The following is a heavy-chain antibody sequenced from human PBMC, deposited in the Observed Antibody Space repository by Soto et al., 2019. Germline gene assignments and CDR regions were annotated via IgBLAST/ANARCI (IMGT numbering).Heavy chain of an antibody. V-gene: IGHV4-59*01. Sequence: SETLSLTCTVSGASIRNYYWSWIRQPPGKGLEWIGYVYYSVSTNYKPSLKSRVTISVDMSKNHFSLKLSSVTAADTAVYYCATEKATGSAYYSYGLDVWGQGTTVTVS. CDR2: VYYSVST. CDR3: ATEKATGSAYYSYGLDV. D-gene: IGHD3-9*01. CDR1: GASIRNYY. J-gene: IGHJ6*02.